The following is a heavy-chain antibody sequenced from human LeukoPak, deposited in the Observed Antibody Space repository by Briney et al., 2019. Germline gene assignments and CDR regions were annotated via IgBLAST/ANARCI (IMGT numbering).Heavy chain of an antibody. CDR2: MNPNSGNA. D-gene: IGHD2-21*01. CDR3: ARQDLGVIGVRRLYYGMDV. CDR1: GYTFTSYD. J-gene: IGHJ6*02. V-gene: IGHV1-8*01. Sequence: VASVKVSCKASGYTFTSYDINWVRQATGQGLEWMGWMNPNSGNAGYAQKFQGRVTMTRNTSRSTAYMELSSLRSEDTAVYYCARQDLGVIGVRRLYYGMDVWGQGTTVIVSS.